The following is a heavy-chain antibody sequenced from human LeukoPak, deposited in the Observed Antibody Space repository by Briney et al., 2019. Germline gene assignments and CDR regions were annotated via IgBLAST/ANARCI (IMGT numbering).Heavy chain of an antibody. CDR2: ISGSGDNT. CDR1: GLTFSSHG. CDR3: ARVTYGSGTYGAFDY. V-gene: IGHV3-23*01. J-gene: IGHJ4*02. Sequence: PGGSLRLSCAASGLTFSSHGMSWVRQAPGKGLEWVSTISGSGDNTYYADSVKGRFTISRDNSKNTLYLQMNSLRAEDTAVYYCARVTYGSGTYGAFDYWGQGTLVTVSS. D-gene: IGHD3-10*01.